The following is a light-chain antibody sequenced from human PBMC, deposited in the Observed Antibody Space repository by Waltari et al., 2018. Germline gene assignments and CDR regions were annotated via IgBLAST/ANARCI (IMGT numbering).Light chain of an antibody. J-gene: IGKJ2*03. CDR2: KVT. Sequence: DIVMTQTPLSLPVTPGEPASISCRSSQSLLHSDGKTYLHWYLQKPGQSPRLLIYKVTNLESGVPDRFSGSGSGTDFTLKISRVGPEDVGVYHCMQSTEDPYSFGQWTKLEIK. V-gene: IGKV2D-29*02. CDR1: QSLLHSDGKTY. CDR3: MQSTEDPYS.